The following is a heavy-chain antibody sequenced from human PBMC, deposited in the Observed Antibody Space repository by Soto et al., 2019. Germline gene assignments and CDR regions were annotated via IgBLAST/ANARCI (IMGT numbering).Heavy chain of an antibody. V-gene: IGHV3-21*01. CDR1: GFTFSSYS. CDR3: AREASLYVDSISNCADY. D-gene: IGHD4-17*01. CDR2: ISTTSTYI. Sequence: EVQLVESGGGLVKPGGSLRLSCATSGFTFSSYSMIWVRQAPGKGLEWVSSISTTSTYIYYADSVKGRFTISGDNARNSLNLQMNGLRAEDTAVYYCAREASLYVDSISNCADYWGQGTLVTVSS. J-gene: IGHJ4*02.